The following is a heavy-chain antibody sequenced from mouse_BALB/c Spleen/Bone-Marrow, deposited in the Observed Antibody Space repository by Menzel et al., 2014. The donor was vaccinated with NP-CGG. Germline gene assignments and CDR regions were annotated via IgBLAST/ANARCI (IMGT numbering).Heavy chain of an antibody. CDR3: ASKTGTGYWYFDV. Sequence: EVKLMESGGGLVKPGGSLKLSCAASGSTFSSYAMSWVRQSPEKRLEWVAEISSGGSYTYYPDTVTGRFTISRDNAKNTLYLEMSSLRSEDTAMYYCASKTGTGYWYFDVWGAGTTVTVSS. CDR2: ISSGGSYT. J-gene: IGHJ1*01. D-gene: IGHD4-1*01. V-gene: IGHV5-9-4*01. CDR1: GSTFSSYA.